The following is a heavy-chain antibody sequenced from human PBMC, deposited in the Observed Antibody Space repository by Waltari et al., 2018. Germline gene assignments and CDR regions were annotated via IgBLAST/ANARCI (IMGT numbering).Heavy chain of an antibody. D-gene: IGHD1-26*01. V-gene: IGHV4-38-2*01. CDR3: ARLMEAGGSDACDI. J-gene: IGHJ3*02. CDR1: GYSISSGYY. CDR2: IYHSGST. Sequence: QVQLQESGPGLVKPSETLSLTCAVSGYSISSGYYWGWIRQPPGKGLEWIGSIYHSGSTYYNPSPKSRVTISVDTSKNQFSLKLSSVTAADTAVYYCARLMEAGGSDACDIWGQGTMVTVSS.